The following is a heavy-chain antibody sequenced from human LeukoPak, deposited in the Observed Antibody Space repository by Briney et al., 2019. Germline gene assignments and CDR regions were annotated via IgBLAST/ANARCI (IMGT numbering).Heavy chain of an antibody. CDR3: AREEQQPRIWCFDL. D-gene: IGHD6-13*01. V-gene: IGHV1-2*02. CDR2: INPNSGGT. J-gene: IGHJ2*01. CDR1: GYTFTGYY. Sequence: ASVKVSCKASGYTFTGYYMHWVRQAPGQGLEWMGWINPNSGGTNYAQKFQGRVTMTRDTSTSTVYMELSSLRSEDTAVYYCAREEQQPRIWCFDLWGRGTLVTVSS.